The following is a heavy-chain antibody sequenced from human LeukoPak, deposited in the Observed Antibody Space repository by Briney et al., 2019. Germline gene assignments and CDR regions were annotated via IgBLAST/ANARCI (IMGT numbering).Heavy chain of an antibody. CDR1: GYTFTDNY. J-gene: IGHJ5*02. Sequence: ASVKVSCKASGYTFTDNYIHWVRQAPGQGLQWMGWISPNSGGTNYAQKFQGRVTMTRDTSVSTAYMELSRLRSDDTAVYYCARDFGQLTEYNWFDPWGQGTLVTVSS. V-gene: IGHV1-2*02. D-gene: IGHD6-13*01. CDR3: ARDFGQLTEYNWFDP. CDR2: ISPNSGGT.